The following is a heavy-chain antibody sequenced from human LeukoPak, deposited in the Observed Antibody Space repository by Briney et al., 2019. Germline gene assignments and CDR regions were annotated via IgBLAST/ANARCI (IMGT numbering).Heavy chain of an antibody. CDR3: AKGGIAVAGTINNWFDP. Sequence: PGGSLRLSCAASGFTFSSYGMHWVRQAPGKGLEWVAVISYDGSNKYHADSVKGRFTISRDNSKNTLYLQMNSLRAEDTAVYYCAKGGIAVAGTINNWFDPWGQGTLVTVSS. CDR2: ISYDGSNK. V-gene: IGHV3-30*18. D-gene: IGHD6-19*01. CDR1: GFTFSSYG. J-gene: IGHJ5*02.